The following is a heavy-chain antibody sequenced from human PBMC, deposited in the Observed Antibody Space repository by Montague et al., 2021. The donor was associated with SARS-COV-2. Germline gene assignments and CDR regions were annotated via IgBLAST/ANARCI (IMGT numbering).Heavy chain of an antibody. CDR2: FYSVGST. CDR1: GASVSSSD. J-gene: IGHJ3*02. Sequence: SETLSLTCTASGASVSSSDWGWIRQSPGKGLEWIGYFYSVGSTDYNPSLKSRVTISRDTSKNQFSLKVRSVTAADTAIYYRARETMTVDAFDIWGQGTMVTVSS. D-gene: IGHD1-14*01. V-gene: IGHV4-59*02. CDR3: ARETMTVDAFDI.